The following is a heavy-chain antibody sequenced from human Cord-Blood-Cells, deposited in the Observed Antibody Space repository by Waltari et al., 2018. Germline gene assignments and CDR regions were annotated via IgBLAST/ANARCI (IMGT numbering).Heavy chain of an antibody. CDR2: INHSGST. CDR3: ASGEGSGSYFDP. Sequence: QVQLQQWGAGLLKPSATLSLTCAVYGGSFSGYYWSWTRQPPGKGLEWIGEINHSGSTNYNPSLKSRVTISVDTSKNQFSLKLSSVTAADMAVYYCASGEGSGSYFDPWGQGTLVTVSS. J-gene: IGHJ5*02. D-gene: IGHD3-10*01. V-gene: IGHV4-34*01. CDR1: GGSFSGYY.